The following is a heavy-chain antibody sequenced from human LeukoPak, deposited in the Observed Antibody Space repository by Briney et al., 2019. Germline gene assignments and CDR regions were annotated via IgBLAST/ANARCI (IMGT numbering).Heavy chain of an antibody. Sequence: GASVKVSCKASGYTFTSYGISWVRQAPGQGLEWMGWISAYNGNTNYAQKLQGRVTMTRDTSTSTVYMELSSLRSEDTAVYYCARDPARGVGIAVAGIPFDYWGQGTLVTVSS. CDR2: ISAYNGNT. CDR3: ARDPARGVGIAVAGIPFDY. CDR1: GYTFTSYG. D-gene: IGHD6-19*01. J-gene: IGHJ4*02. V-gene: IGHV1-18*01.